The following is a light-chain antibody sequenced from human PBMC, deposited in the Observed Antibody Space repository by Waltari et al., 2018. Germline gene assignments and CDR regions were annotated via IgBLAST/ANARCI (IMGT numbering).Light chain of an antibody. CDR3: SSYAGSNNFVV. Sequence: QSALTQPPSASGSPGQSVTISCTGTSSDVGGYNYVSWYQQHPGKAPKLMIYEVSKRPSRAPVRFAGSKSGNTASLTVSGLQAEDEADYYCSSYAGSNNFVVFGGGTKLTVL. CDR2: EVS. CDR1: SSDVGGYNY. V-gene: IGLV2-8*01. J-gene: IGLJ2*01.